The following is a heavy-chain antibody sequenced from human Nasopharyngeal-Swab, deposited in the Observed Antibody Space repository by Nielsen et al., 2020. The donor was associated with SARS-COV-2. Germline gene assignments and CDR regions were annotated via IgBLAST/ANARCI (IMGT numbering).Heavy chain of an antibody. CDR2: INTDTGDP. Sequence: ASVKVSCKPSGYTFTNYAMNLVRQAPGQGLEWMGWINTDTGDPMYAQDFTGRFVFSLDTSVSTAYLQISSLKAEDSAVYYRARDLVGLGYYWGQGTLVTVSS. CDR1: GYTFTNYA. CDR3: ARDLVGLGYY. V-gene: IGHV7-4-1*02. D-gene: IGHD2-2*01. J-gene: IGHJ4*02.